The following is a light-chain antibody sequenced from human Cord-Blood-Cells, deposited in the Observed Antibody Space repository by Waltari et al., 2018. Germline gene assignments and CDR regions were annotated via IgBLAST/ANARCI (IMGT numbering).Light chain of an antibody. CDR2: GAS. V-gene: IGKV3-20*01. CDR3: QQYGSSPRT. J-gene: IGKJ1*01. CDR1: QSVSSSY. Sequence: EIVLTQSPGTLSLSPGERATLSCRASQSVSSSYLAWYQQKPVHAPRLLIYGASSRATGIPDRFSGSGSGTDFTLTISRLEPEDFAVYYCQQYGSSPRTFGQGTKVEIK.